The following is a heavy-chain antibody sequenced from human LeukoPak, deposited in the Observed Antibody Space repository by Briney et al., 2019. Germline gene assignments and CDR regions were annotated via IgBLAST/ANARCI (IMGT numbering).Heavy chain of an antibody. J-gene: IGHJ5*02. Sequence: SETLSLTCSVSGGSVSSYYWNWIRQPPGKGLEWIGFFYHSGGTHYNPSLKSRVTISLDTSKSQVSLNLNSVTAADTAVYYCARGYSSGWNGRVGFDPWGQGTLVTVSS. CDR3: ARGYSSGWNGRVGFDP. CDR1: GGSVSSYY. D-gene: IGHD6-19*01. V-gene: IGHV4-59*02. CDR2: FYHSGGT.